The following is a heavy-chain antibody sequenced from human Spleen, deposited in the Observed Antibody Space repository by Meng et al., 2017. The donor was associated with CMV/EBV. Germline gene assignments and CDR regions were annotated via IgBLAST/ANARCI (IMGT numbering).Heavy chain of an antibody. J-gene: IGHJ6*02. Sequence: ASVKVSCKASGYTFSNYVISWVRQAPGQGLEWMGWISTHNGNTNYVQKLQGRVTMTTDTSTSTAYMELRGLRSDDAAVYYCAREGRSTQGYGYYYYGMDVWGQGTTVTVSS. CDR2: ISTHNGNT. V-gene: IGHV1-18*04. CDR1: GYTFSNYV. D-gene: IGHD5-18*01. CDR3: AREGRSTQGYGYYYYGMDV.